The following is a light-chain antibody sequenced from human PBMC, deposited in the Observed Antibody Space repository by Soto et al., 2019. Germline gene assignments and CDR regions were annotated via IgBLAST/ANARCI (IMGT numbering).Light chain of an antibody. CDR2: EVS. CDR3: MQATHFPRT. J-gene: IGKJ5*01. CDR1: RSLVFTDGNTY. V-gene: IGKV2-24*01. Sequence: IVMTQTTLLPVTLGQPASISCRSSRSLVFTDGNTYLSWFQQRPGQPPRLLIYEVSERFSWVPDRFSGSGAGTDFTLKISRVEAEDVGVYYCMQATHFPRTFGQGTRLEIK.